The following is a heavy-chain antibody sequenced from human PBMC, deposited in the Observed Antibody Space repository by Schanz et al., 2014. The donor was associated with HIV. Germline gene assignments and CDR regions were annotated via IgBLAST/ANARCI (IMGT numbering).Heavy chain of an antibody. CDR3: ARRYSSSWYYFDS. V-gene: IGHV1-18*01. J-gene: IGHJ4*02. D-gene: IGHD6-13*01. CDR2: ISTYNGNP. Sequence: QVPLVQSGAEVKKPGSSVKVSCKASGGTFSSFAISWVRPAPGQGLEWLGWISTYNGNPNYAQKFQGRVTMTTDTSTSTVYLELRSLRSDDTAMYYCARRYSSSWYYFDSWGQGTLVTVSS. CDR1: GGTFSSFA.